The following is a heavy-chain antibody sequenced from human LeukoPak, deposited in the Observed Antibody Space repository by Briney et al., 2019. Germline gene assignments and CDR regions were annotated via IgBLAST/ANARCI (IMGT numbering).Heavy chain of an antibody. CDR3: ARRGSNFDY. Sequence: SETLSLTCTVSGGSISSYYLSWIRQPPGKGLEWIGCIYTSGSTNYNPSLKRRVTMSLDTSNNQSSLKLSSVTATDAAVHYCARRGSNFDYWGQGTLLTVSS. CDR1: GGSISSYY. J-gene: IGHJ4*02. D-gene: IGHD2/OR15-2a*01. CDR2: IYTSGST. V-gene: IGHV4-4*07.